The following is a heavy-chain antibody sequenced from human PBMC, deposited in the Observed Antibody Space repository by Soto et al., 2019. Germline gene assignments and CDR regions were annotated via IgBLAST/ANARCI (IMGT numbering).Heavy chain of an antibody. CDR1: GYTFTGYY. CDR2: VNPNSGGT. V-gene: IGHV1-2*04. J-gene: IGHJ4*02. Sequence: ASVKVSCKASGYTFTGYYIHWVRQAPGQGLEWMGWVNPNSGGTNYAQKFQGWVTLTRDTSISTAYMELSRLRSDDTAVYYCVTSRVSIAVAGETEYYFDYWGQGTLVTVSS. CDR3: VTSRVSIAVAGETEYYFDY. D-gene: IGHD6-19*01.